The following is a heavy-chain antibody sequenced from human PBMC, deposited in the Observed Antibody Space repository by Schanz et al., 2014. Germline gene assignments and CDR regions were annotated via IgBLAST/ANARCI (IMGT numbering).Heavy chain of an antibody. CDR3: AREGTIIRGLTGWFDP. CDR1: EYTFTRHY. D-gene: IGHD3-10*01. Sequence: QVQWVQSGADVKKPGTAVKVSCKASEYTFTRHYMHWVRQAPGQGLEWMGWMNPNSGTTGYAQKFQGRVTMTRNTSTSTAYMELRGLRSDDTAVYYCAREGTIIRGLTGWFDPWGQGTLVTVSS. V-gene: IGHV1-8*01. J-gene: IGHJ5*02. CDR2: MNPNSGTT.